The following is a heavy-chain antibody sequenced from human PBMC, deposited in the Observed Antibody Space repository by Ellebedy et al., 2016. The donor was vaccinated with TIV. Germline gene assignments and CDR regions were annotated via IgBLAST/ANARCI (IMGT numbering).Heavy chain of an antibody. CDR2: IYYSGST. CDR3: GGYCSSTSCYQEDAFDI. D-gene: IGHD2-2*01. CDR1: GGSISSSSYY. J-gene: IGHJ3*02. V-gene: IGHV4-39*07. Sequence: SETLSLTXTVSGGSISSSSYYWGWIRQPPGKGLEWIGDIYYSGSTYYNPSLKSRVTISVDTSKNQFSLKLSSVTAADTAVYYCGGYCSSTSCYQEDAFDIWGQGTMVTVSS.